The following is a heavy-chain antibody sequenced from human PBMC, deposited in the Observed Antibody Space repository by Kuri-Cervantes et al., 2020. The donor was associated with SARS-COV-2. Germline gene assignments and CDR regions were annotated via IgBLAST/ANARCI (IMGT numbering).Heavy chain of an antibody. CDR3: ARDGGYRTSSCFDY. V-gene: IGHV3-74*01. CDR1: GFTFSSYW. CDR2: INSDGSST. J-gene: IGHJ4*02. Sequence: GGSLRPPRAAFGFTFSSYWMHWVRQAPGKGLVWVSRINSDGSSTIYAGSVKGRFTISRDNAKNTLYLQMNSLRAEDTAVYYCARDGGYRTSSCFDYWGQGTLVTVSS. D-gene: IGHD3-16*02.